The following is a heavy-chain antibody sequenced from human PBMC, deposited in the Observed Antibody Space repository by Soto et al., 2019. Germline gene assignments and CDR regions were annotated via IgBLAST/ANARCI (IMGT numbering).Heavy chain of an antibody. D-gene: IGHD3-3*01. V-gene: IGHV3-30-3*01. CDR2: ISYDGSNK. Sequence: PGGSLRLSCAASGFTFSSYAMHWVRQAPGKGLEWVAVISYDGSNKYYADSVKGRFTISRDNSKNTLYLQLNSLRAEDTAVYYCARDKSDLRFLEWSYYFDYWGQGTLVTVS. J-gene: IGHJ4*02. CDR3: ARDKSDLRFLEWSYYFDY. CDR1: GFTFSSYA.